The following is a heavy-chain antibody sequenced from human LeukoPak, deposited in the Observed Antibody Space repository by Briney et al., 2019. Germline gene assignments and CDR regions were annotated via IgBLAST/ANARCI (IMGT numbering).Heavy chain of an antibody. Sequence: GGSLRLSCAASGFTFSSYEMNWVRQAPGKGLEWVSYISSSGSTIYYADSVKGRFTISRDNAKNSLYLQMNSLRVEDTAVYYCAKEASRVTVAGTSDYWGQGTLVTVSS. V-gene: IGHV3-48*03. D-gene: IGHD6-19*01. CDR2: ISSSGSTI. CDR3: AKEASRVTVAGTSDY. CDR1: GFTFSSYE. J-gene: IGHJ4*02.